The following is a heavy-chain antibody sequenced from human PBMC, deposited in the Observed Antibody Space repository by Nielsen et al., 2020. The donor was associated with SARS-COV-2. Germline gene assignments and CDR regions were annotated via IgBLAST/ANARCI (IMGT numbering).Heavy chain of an antibody. CDR2: IYWDGDD. D-gene: IGHD1-1*01. Sequence: SGPTLMKPTQTLTLTCTFSGFSDTTDGVGVGWIRQPPGKALAWLALIYWDGDDRYSPSLKSRLTITKDTSKNQVVLTMTNMDPVDTGTYYCALWNISPTEAFDLWGQGTTVTVSS. CDR3: ALWNISPTEAFDL. CDR1: GFSDTTDGVG. J-gene: IGHJ3*01. V-gene: IGHV2-5*02.